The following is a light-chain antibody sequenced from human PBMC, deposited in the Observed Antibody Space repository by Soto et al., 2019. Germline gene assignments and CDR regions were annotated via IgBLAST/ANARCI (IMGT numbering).Light chain of an antibody. Sequence: EIVLTQSPGTLSLSPGERATLSCRASQSVRSNYLAWYRQTPGQAPRLLIYGASNRATGIPDRFSGSGSGTDFTLIISRLEPEDFPLDYWRQYGSSPWTFGQGTKVEIK. CDR3: RQYGSSPWT. CDR1: QSVRSNY. CDR2: GAS. J-gene: IGKJ1*01. V-gene: IGKV3-20*01.